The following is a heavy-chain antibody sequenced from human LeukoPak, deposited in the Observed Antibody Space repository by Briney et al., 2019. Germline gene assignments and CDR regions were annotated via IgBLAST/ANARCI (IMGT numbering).Heavy chain of an antibody. CDR2: INHSGST. J-gene: IGHJ4*02. Sequence: SETLSLTCAVYGGSFSGYYWSWIRQPPGKGLEWIGEINHSGSTNYNPSLKSRVTISVDTSKNQFSLKLSSVTAADTAVYYCARGPVPFDYWGQGTLVTVSS. CDR3: ARGPVPFDY. V-gene: IGHV4-34*01. CDR1: GGSFSGYY.